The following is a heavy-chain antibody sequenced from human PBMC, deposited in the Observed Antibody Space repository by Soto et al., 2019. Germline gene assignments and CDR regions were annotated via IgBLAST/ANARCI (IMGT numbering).Heavy chain of an antibody. J-gene: IGHJ3*02. CDR2: IKHDGSDI. Sequence: EVQLVESGGGLVQPGGCLRLSCAASGFTFSDYWMSWVRLSPGKGLEWVTNIKHDGSDIRYVDSVKGQFTMSRDNADNSLYLQTNTVRADDTAMSYCEADPYGNGYGAFDTWSQGTMVTVSS. CDR3: EADPYGNGYGAFDT. D-gene: IGHD3-22*01. V-gene: IGHV3-7*03. CDR1: GFTFSDYW.